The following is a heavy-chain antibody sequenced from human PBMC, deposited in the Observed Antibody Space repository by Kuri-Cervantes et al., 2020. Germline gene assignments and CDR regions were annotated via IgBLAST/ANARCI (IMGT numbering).Heavy chain of an antibody. D-gene: IGHD3-10*01. J-gene: IGHJ4*02. CDR3: ARGKTVYGSGSLYSDY. CDR2: IYHSGST. V-gene: IGHV4-30-2*05. CDR1: GGSISSGGYS. Sequence: SETLSLTCAVSGGSISSGGYSWSWIRQPPGKGLEWIGYIYHSGSTYYNPSLKSRVTISVDTSKNQFSLKLSSVTAADTAVYYCARGKTVYGSGSLYSDYWGQGTLVTVSS.